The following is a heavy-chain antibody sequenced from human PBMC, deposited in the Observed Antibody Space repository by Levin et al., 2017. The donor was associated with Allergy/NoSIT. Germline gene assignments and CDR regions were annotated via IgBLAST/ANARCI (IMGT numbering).Heavy chain of an antibody. V-gene: IGHV3-30*18. Sequence: PGGSLRLSCAASGFTFSSYGMHWVRQAPGKGLEWVAVISYDGSNKYYADSVKGRFTISRDNSKNTLYLQMNSLRAEDTAVYYCAKDTGWYEGFLDYWGQGTLVTVSS. J-gene: IGHJ4*02. CDR2: ISYDGSNK. CDR1: GFTFSSYG. CDR3: AKDTGWYEGFLDY. D-gene: IGHD6-19*01.